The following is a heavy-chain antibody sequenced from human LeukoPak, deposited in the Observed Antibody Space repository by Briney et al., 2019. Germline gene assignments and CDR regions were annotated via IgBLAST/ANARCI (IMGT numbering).Heavy chain of an antibody. CDR1: GFTFSGYA. CDR2: ISGSGGST. Sequence: GGSLRLSCAASGFTFSGYAMSWVRQAPGKGLEWVSAISGSGGSTYYADSVKGRFTISRDNSKNTLYLQMNSLRAEDTAVYYCASTDTHIAVAGSFDYWGQGTLVTVSS. V-gene: IGHV3-23*01. J-gene: IGHJ4*02. CDR3: ASTDTHIAVAGSFDY. D-gene: IGHD6-19*01.